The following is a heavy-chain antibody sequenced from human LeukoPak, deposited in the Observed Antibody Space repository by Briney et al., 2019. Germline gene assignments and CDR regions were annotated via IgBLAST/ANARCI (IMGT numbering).Heavy chain of an antibody. CDR3: AKDPPYYDFWSGSFDY. D-gene: IGHD3-3*01. Sequence: PGGSLKLSCAASGFTFSSYGMHWVRQAPGKGLEWMAFIRYDGTNKYYADSVKGRFTISRDNSKNTLYLQMNSLRAEDTAVYYCAKDPPYYDFWSGSFDYWGQGTLVTVSS. V-gene: IGHV3-30*02. CDR1: GFTFSSYG. CDR2: IRYDGTNK. J-gene: IGHJ4*02.